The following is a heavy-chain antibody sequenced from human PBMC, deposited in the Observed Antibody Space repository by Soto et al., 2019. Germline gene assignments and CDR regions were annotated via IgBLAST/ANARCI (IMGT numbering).Heavy chain of an antibody. CDR2: ISYDGSNK. CDR3: AKGYYDILTGFPSFDY. D-gene: IGHD3-9*01. V-gene: IGHV3-30-3*01. Sequence: GGSLRLSCAASGFTFSSYAMHWVRQAPGKGLEWVAVISYDGSNKYYADSVKGRFTISRDNSKNTLYLQMNSLRAEDTAVYYCAKGYYDILTGFPSFDYWGQGTLVTVSS. J-gene: IGHJ4*02. CDR1: GFTFSSYA.